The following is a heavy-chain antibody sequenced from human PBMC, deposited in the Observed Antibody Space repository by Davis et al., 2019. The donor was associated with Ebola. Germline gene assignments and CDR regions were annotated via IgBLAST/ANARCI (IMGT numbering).Heavy chain of an antibody. J-gene: IGHJ4*02. Sequence: MPGGSLRLSCTVSGGSISSYYWSWIRQPPGKGMEWIGQISQGGITNYNPSLKSRVTISVDTSKNQFSLKLSSVTAADTAVYYCARGGWWLRSRGYSFDYWGQGTLVTVSS. CDR3: ARGGWWLRSRGYSFDY. D-gene: IGHD5-12*01. CDR1: GGSISSYY. V-gene: IGHV4-59*12. CDR2: ISQGGIT.